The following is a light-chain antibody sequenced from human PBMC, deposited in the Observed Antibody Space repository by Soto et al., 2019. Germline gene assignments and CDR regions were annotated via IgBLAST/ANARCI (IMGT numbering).Light chain of an antibody. V-gene: IGLV2-23*02. Sequence: QSALTQPASVSGSREQSITISCTGTSSDVGSYNLVSWYQQHPGKAPKVMIYEATKRPSGVSNRFSGSKSGNTASLTISGLQAEDEADYYCSAYAGSGTVVFGGGTKVTVL. J-gene: IGLJ3*02. CDR1: SSDVGSYNL. CDR3: SAYAGSGTVV. CDR2: EAT.